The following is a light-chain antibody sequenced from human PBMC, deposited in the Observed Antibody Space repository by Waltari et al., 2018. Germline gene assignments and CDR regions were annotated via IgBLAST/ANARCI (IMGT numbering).Light chain of an antibody. CDR2: RNN. V-gene: IGLV1-44*01. J-gene: IGLJ3*02. CDR1: SSNIGSNT. CDR3: ATWDDRLKGWV. Sequence: QSVLTQPPSASGTPGQRVTISCSGRSSNIGSNTVNWHQQLPGTAPKLLIYRNNQLPSGFPDRFSGSKSGTSASLAISGLHSEDEADYYCATWDDRLKGWVFGGGTKLTVL.